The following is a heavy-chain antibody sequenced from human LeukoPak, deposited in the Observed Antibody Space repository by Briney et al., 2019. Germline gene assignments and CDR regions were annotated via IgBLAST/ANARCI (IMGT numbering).Heavy chain of an antibody. CDR3: ARDRVGELLFGSSHDY. J-gene: IGHJ4*02. CDR2: ISAYNGNT. Sequence: ASVKVSCTASGYTFTGYYMHWVREAPGQGLEWMGWISAYNGNTNYAQTLQGRVTMTTDTSTSTAYMELRSLRSDDTAVYYCARDRVGELLFGSSHDYWGQGTLVTVSS. V-gene: IGHV1-18*04. D-gene: IGHD3-10*01. CDR1: GYTFTGYY.